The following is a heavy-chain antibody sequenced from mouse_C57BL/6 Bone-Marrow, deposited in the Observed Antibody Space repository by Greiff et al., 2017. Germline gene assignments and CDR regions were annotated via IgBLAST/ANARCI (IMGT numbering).Heavy chain of an antibody. V-gene: IGHV3-3*01. J-gene: IGHJ4*01. D-gene: IGHD1-1*01. Sequence: VQLKESGPSLVRPSQTLSLTCTVTGFSINSDCYWIWIRQFPGNKLEYIGYTFYSGITYYNPSLASRTYITRDTSKNQFSLKLSSVTTEDTATYYCASYYYYGSSHAMDYWGQGTSVTVSS. CDR2: TFYSGIT. CDR1: GFSINSDCY. CDR3: ASYYYYGSSHAMDY.